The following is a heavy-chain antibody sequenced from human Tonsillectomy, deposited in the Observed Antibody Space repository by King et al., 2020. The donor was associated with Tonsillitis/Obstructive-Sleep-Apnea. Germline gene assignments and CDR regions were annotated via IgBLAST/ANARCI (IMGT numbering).Heavy chain of an antibody. CDR2: ISSSSSYT. CDR3: ARGKYYDFWSGYCYMDV. Sequence: VQLVESGGGLVKPGGSLRLSCAASGFTFSDYYMSLIRPAPGKGLEGVSYISSSSSYTNYADSVKGRFTISRDNAKNSLYLQMNSLRAEDTAVYYCARGKYYDFWSGYCYMDVWGKGTTVTVSS. D-gene: IGHD3-3*01. J-gene: IGHJ6*03. V-gene: IGHV3-11*05. CDR1: GFTFSDYY.